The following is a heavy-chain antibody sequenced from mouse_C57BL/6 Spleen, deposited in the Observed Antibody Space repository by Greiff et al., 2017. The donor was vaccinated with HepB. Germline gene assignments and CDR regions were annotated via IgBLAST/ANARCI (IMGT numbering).Heavy chain of an antibody. D-gene: IGHD2-2*01. CDR2: IYPRDGST. Sequence: VKLQESGPELVKPGASVKLSCKASGYTFTSYDINWVKQRHGQGLEWIGWIYPRDGSTKYNEKFKGKATLTVDTSSSTAYMELHSLTSEDAAVYFCAKRPYGNDVQYYAIDYWGQGTTVTVSS. J-gene: IGHJ4*01. CDR1: GYTFTSYD. V-gene: IGHV1-85*01. CDR3: AKRPYGNDVQYYAIDY.